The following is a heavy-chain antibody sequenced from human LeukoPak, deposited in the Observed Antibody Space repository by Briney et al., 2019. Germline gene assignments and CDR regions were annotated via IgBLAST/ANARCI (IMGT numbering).Heavy chain of an antibody. V-gene: IGHV3-30-3*01. CDR2: ISYDGSNK. CDR1: GFTFSSYA. J-gene: IGHJ4*02. D-gene: IGHD2-21*02. CDR3: ARVPWGDFYFDY. Sequence: GRSLRLSCAASGFTFSSYAMHWVRQAPGKGLEWVAVISYDGSNKYYADSVKGRFTISRDNSKNTLYLQMNSLRAEDTAVYYCARVPWGDFYFDYWGQGTLVTVSS.